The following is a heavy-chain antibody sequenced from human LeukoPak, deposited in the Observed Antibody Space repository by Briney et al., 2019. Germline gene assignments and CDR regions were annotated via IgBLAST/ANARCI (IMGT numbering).Heavy chain of an antibody. CDR3: ARRRWQHSYNTFNI. D-gene: IGHD5-24*01. CDR2: IYYRGTT. J-gene: IGHJ3*02. Sequence: SETLSLTCTVSGGSINNDYWSWIRQPPGKGLEWIGYIYYRGTTDYNSSLKSRVTISIDTSRNQFSLKLNSVTAADTAVYYCARRRWQHSYNTFNIWGQGTMVTVSS. V-gene: IGHV4-59*01. CDR1: GGSINNDY.